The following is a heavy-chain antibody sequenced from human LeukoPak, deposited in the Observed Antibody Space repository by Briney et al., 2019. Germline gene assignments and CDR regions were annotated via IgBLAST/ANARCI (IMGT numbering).Heavy chain of an antibody. Sequence: RESGPALVKPTHTLTLTCTLSGFSLTTSGMCVSWIRQPPGKALEWLARIDWDDEKYYSASLKTRLTISKDTSKNQVVLTLTNMDPVDTATYYCARIYRDYCYYGMDVWGQGTPVTVSS. J-gene: IGHJ6*02. V-gene: IGHV2-70*11. CDR1: GFSLTTSGMC. CDR3: ARIYRDYCYYGMDV. D-gene: IGHD3-16*02. CDR2: IDWDDEK.